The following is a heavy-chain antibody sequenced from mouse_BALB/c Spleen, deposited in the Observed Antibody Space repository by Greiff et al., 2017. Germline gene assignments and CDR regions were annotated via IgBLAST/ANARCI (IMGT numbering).Heavy chain of an antibody. CDR2: ISTYYGNT. CDR3: ASGSPYAMDY. Sequence: VQLKQSGPELVRPGVSVKISCKGSGYTFTDYAMPWVKQSHAKSLEWIGVISTYYGNTNYNQKFKGKATMTVDKSSSTAYMELARLTSEDSAIYYCASGSPYAMDYWGQGTSVTVSS. V-gene: IGHV1-67*01. D-gene: IGHD1-1*01. J-gene: IGHJ4*01. CDR1: GYTFTDYA.